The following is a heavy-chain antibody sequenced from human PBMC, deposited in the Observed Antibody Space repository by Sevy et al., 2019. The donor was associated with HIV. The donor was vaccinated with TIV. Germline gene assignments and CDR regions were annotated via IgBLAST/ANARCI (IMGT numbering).Heavy chain of an antibody. CDR3: ARKGAVPFFFFDY. CDR1: GFTFSSYS. Sequence: GGSLRLSCAASGFTFSSYSMNWVRQAPGKGLEWVSYISSSSSTIYYADSVKGRFTISRENAKNSRYLQMNSLRDEDTAVYYCARKGAVPFFFFDYWGQGTLVTVSS. J-gene: IGHJ4*02. V-gene: IGHV3-48*02. D-gene: IGHD3-3*01. CDR2: ISSSSSTI.